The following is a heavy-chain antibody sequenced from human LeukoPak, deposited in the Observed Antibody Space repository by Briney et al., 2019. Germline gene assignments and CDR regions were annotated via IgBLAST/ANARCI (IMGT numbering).Heavy chain of an antibody. CDR1: GFTFSSYT. CDR3: ASPTDYYYYYYMDV. CDR2: ISRTSTYI. V-gene: IGHV3-21*01. J-gene: IGHJ6*03. Sequence: PGGSLRLSCAASGFTFSSYTMNWVRQAPGKGLEWVASISRTSTYIYYADSVKGRFTISRDNAKNSLYLQMNSLRAEDTALYYCASPTDYYYYYYMDVWGKGTTVTVSS.